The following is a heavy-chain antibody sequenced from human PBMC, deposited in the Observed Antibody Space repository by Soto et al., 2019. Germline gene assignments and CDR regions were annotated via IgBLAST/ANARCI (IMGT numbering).Heavy chain of an antibody. CDR3: ARERRIAAAGINWFDP. D-gene: IGHD6-13*01. V-gene: IGHV3-30-3*01. CDR1: GFTFSSYA. J-gene: IGHJ5*02. CDR2: ISYDGSNK. Sequence: QVQLVESGGGVVQPGRSLRLSCAASGFTFSSYAMHWVRQAPGKGLEWVAVISYDGSNKYYADSVKGRFTISRDNSKTTLYLQMNSLRAEDTAVYYCARERRIAAAGINWFDPWGQGTLVTVSS.